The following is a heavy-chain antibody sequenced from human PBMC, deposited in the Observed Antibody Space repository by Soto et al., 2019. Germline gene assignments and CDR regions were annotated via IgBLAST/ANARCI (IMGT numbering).Heavy chain of an antibody. Sequence: QLQLQESGPGLVKPSETLSLTCTVSGGSISSSSYYWGWIRQPPGKGLEWIGSIYYSGSTYYNPSLKSRVTISVDTSKNQFSLKLSSVTAADTAVYYCARRMSTVTTILDYWGQGTLVTVSS. CDR3: ARRMSTVTTILDY. V-gene: IGHV4-39*01. J-gene: IGHJ4*02. CDR1: GGSISSSSYY. CDR2: IYYSGST. D-gene: IGHD4-17*01.